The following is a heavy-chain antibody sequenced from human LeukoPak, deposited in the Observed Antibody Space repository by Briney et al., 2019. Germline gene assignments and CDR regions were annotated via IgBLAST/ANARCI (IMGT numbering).Heavy chain of an antibody. J-gene: IGHJ5*02. CDR2: ISGSGGST. CDR3: AKPHSSGYYFPTFDP. CDR1: GFTFSSYA. Sequence: PGGSLRRSCAASGFTFSSYAMSWVRQAPGKGLEWVSAISGSGGSTYYADSVKGRFTISRDNSKNTLYLQMNSLRAEDTAVYYCAKPHSSGYYFPTFDPWGQGTLVTVSS. D-gene: IGHD3-22*01. V-gene: IGHV3-23*01.